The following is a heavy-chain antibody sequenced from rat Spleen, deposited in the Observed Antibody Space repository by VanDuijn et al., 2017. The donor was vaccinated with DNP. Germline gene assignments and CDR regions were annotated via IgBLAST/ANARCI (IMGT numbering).Heavy chain of an antibody. CDR1: GYSITSSYR. CDR2: INSAGIT. J-gene: IGHJ3*01. CDR3: ARWDHYIGFAY. V-gene: IGHV3-3*01. D-gene: IGHD1-1*01. Sequence: EVQLQESGPGLVKPSQSLSLTCSVTGYSITSSYRWTWIRKFPGDKLEWMGYINSAGITNYTPSLKSRISITRDTSKNQFFLQVNSVTTEDTATYYCARWDHYIGFAYWGQGTLVTVSS.